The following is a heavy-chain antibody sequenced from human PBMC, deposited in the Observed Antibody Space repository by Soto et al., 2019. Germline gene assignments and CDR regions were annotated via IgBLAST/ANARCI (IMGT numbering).Heavy chain of an antibody. Sequence: EVQLSQSGGGWVQPGGSLRLSCSASGFIFASYAMSWVRQAPGKGLEWVSVISGSAGTTDYAGSVTGRFTISRDNSKNTLYLHMNSLKGEDTAVYYCAKNGPAYADAFDSWGQGTMVTVFS. CDR3: AKNGPAYADAFDS. D-gene: IGHD2-8*01. J-gene: IGHJ3*01. V-gene: IGHV3-23*01. CDR1: GFIFASYA. CDR2: ISGSAGTT.